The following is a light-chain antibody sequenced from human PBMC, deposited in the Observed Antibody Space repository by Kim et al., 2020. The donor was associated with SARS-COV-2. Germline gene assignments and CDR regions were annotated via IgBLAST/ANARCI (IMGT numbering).Light chain of an antibody. Sequence: EIVLTQSPGTLSLSPGERATLSCRASQSISNYLAWYQQKPGRAPRLLIYGASNRATGIPDRISGSGSGTDFTLTINRLEREDVAVYYCQHYERSPYTFGQGTKLGI. CDR3: QHYERSPYT. CDR1: QSISNY. V-gene: IGKV3-20*01. J-gene: IGKJ2*01. CDR2: GAS.